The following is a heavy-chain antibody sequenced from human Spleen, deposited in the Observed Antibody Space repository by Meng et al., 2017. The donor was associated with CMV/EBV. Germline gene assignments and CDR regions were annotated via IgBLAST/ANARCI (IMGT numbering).Heavy chain of an antibody. J-gene: IGHJ2*01. V-gene: IGHV4-31*02. CDR1: GGSISSGASY. CDR2: IYYSANT. D-gene: IGHD6-25*01. Sequence: SGGSISSGASYWRWLRQYPGKGLEWIAYIYYSANTYYSPSLKSRLTISVATSKGFFYLNVISVTAAAAAVYCCASAKTTAAGGSYFDLWGRGTLVTVSS. CDR3: ASAKTTAAGGSYFDL.